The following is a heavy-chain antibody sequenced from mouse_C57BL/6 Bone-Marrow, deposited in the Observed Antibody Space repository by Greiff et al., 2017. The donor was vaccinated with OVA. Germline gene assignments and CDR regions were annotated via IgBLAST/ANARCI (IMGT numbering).Heavy chain of an antibody. V-gene: IGHV5-6*02. CDR1: GFTFSSYG. D-gene: IGHD3-2*02. J-gene: IGHJ4*01. CDR3: ARRQLRLRAIDY. CDR2: ISSGGSYT. Sequence: EVKLMESGGDLVKPGGSLKLSCAASGFTFSSYGMSWVRQTPDKRLEWVATISSGGSYTYYPDSVKGRFTISRDNAKNTLYLQMSSLKSEDTAMYYCARRQLRLRAIDYWGQGTSVTVSS.